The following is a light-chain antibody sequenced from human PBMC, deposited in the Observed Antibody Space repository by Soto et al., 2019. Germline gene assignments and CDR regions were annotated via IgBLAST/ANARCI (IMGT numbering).Light chain of an antibody. V-gene: IGKV3-20*01. CDR3: QQYGYEPLT. Sequence: EIVLTQSPGTLSLSPVQRATLSCRASQNIRSNYVAWYQQKPGQAPRLLIFGSSSTATGIPDRFSASGSGTDFTLTISRLEPEDFAVYYCQQYGYEPLTFGGGTKVEI. J-gene: IGKJ4*01. CDR1: QNIRSNY. CDR2: GSS.